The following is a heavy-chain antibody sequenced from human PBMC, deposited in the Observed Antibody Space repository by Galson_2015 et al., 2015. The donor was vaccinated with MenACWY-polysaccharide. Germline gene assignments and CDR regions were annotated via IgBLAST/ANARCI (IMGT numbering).Heavy chain of an antibody. D-gene: IGHD3-10*01. CDR2: IKSKYNGGTT. CDR3: TTWGRDVY. Sequence: SLRLSCATSGFTFSNAWMSWVRQAPGKGLEWVGRIKSKYNGGTTDYAAPVKGRFSISRDDSQSTAYLQTNSLRTDDTGIYYCTTWGRDVYWGQGTVVTVSP. CDR1: GFTFSNAW. V-gene: IGHV3-15*01. J-gene: IGHJ4*02.